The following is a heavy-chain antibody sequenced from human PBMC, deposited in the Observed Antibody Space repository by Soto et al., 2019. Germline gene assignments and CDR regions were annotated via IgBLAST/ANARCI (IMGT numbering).Heavy chain of an antibody. D-gene: IGHD3-22*01. CDR1: GFTFSNAW. CDR3: TTRSRTYYYDSSGYYYYYGMDV. J-gene: IGHJ6*02. V-gene: IGHV3-15*01. CDR2: IKSKTDGGTT. Sequence: PGGSLRLSCAASGFTFSNAWMSWVRQAPGEGLEWVGRIKSKTDGGTTDYAAPVKGRFTISRDDSKNTLYLQMNSLKTEDTAVYYCTTRSRTYYYDSSGYYYYYGMDVWGQGTTVTVSS.